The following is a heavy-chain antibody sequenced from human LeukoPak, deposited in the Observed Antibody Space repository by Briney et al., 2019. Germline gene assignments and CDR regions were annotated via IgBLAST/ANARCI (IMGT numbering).Heavy chain of an antibody. CDR3: ARYCSSSSCSGGFDY. CDR2: IISRSSTI. CDR1: GFTFSSYA. J-gene: IGHJ4*01. Sequence: GGSLRLSCAASGFTFSSYAMSWVRQAPGKGLEWVSYIISRSSTIHYADSVKGRFTISRDNAKNSLYLQMNTLRDEDTAVYYCARYCSSSSCSGGFDYWGHGTLVTVSS. V-gene: IGHV3-48*02. D-gene: IGHD2-2*01.